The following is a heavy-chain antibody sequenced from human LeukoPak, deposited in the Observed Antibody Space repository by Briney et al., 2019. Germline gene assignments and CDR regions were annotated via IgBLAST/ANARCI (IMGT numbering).Heavy chain of an antibody. Sequence: GGSLRLSCAASGFTFSSYAMSWVRPAPGKGLEWVSAISGSGGSTYYADSVKGRFTISSDNSKNTLYLQMNSLRAEDTAVYYCAKPTGGVIDYWGQGTLVTVSS. V-gene: IGHV3-23*01. CDR2: ISGSGGST. J-gene: IGHJ4*02. D-gene: IGHD2-8*02. CDR3: AKPTGGVIDY. CDR1: GFTFSSYA.